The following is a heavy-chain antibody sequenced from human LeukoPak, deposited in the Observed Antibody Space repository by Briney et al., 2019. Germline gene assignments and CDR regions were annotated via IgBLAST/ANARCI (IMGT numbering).Heavy chain of an antibody. V-gene: IGHV3-48*03. J-gene: IGHJ4*02. CDR3: AKEYYSGLYDY. CDR1: GFTFSSYE. Sequence: GGSLRLSCAASGFTFSSYEMNWVRQAPGKGLEWVSYISSSGSTIYYADSVKGRFTISRDNAKNSLYLQMNSLRAEDTAVYYCAKEYYSGLYDYWGQGTLVTVSS. D-gene: IGHD5-12*01. CDR2: ISSSGSTI.